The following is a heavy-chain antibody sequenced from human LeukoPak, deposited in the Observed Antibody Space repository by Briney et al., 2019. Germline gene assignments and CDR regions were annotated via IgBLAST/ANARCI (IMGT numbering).Heavy chain of an antibody. Sequence: GGSLRFSCAASGFTFSSYAMSWVRQAPGKGLVWVSRIKSDGSTSYADSVKGRFTISRDNAKNTLYLQMNSLKDEDTAVYYCVRDYFFSLDPWGQGTLVTVSS. D-gene: IGHD2/OR15-2a*01. CDR3: VRDYFFSLDP. J-gene: IGHJ5*02. CDR1: GFTFSSYA. CDR2: IKSDGST. V-gene: IGHV3-74*01.